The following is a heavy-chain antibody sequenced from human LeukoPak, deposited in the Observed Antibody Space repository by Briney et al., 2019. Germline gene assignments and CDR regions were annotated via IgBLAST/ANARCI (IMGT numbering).Heavy chain of an antibody. CDR3: SKGGQSGPWYSLDC. CDR1: GFTFSSYS. V-gene: IGHV3-23*01. D-gene: IGHD2-15*01. CDR2: ISAGGGDT. J-gene: IGHJ4*02. Sequence: SGGSLRLSCAASGFTFSSYSMNWVRQAPGKGLEWVSCISAGGGDTYYADSVKGRFTISRGNFKNTLYLQMSSLRPEDTAVYFCSKGGQSGPWYSLDCWGQGTLVTVSS.